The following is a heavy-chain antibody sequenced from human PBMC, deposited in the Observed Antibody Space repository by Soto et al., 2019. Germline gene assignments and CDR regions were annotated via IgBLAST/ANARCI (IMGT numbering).Heavy chain of an antibody. J-gene: IGHJ4*02. CDR1: GGSFSGYY. V-gene: IGHV4-34*01. CDR3: ARVPTMVRGVISGDDYFDF. Sequence: PSETLSLTCAVYGGSFSGYYWSWIRQPPGKGLEWIGEINHSESTNYNPSLKSRVIISVDTSKNQFSLKLSSVTAADTAVYYCARVPTMVRGVISGDDYFDFWGQGTLVTVSS. CDR2: INHSEST. D-gene: IGHD3-10*01.